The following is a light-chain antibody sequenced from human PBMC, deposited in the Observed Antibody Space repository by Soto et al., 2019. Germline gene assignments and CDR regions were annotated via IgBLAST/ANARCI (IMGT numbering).Light chain of an antibody. CDR3: QEYDSAPRT. V-gene: IGKV1-27*01. CDR1: QGISIY. J-gene: IGKJ1*01. CDR2: AAS. Sequence: DIQMTQSPSSLSASVGDRVTITCRASQGISIYLAWYQQKPGKVPKLLIYAASILQPGVPSRFSGSGSGTAFTLTFSSLQPEDIATYYCQEYDSAPRTFGQGTKVEIK.